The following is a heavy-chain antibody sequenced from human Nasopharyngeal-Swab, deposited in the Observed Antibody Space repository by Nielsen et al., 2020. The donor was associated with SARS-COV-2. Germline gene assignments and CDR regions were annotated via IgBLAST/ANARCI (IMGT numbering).Heavy chain of an antibody. V-gene: IGHV5-10-1*04. CDR3: ARRFEPSPGGYWFDP. CDR1: GYSFTSYW. D-gene: IGHD1-14*01. Sequence: GESLKISCKGSGYSFTSYWISWVRQMPGKGLEWMGRIDPSDSYTNYSPSFQGQVTISADKSISTAYLQWSSLKASDTAMYYCARRFEPSPGGYWFDPWGQGTLVTVSS. CDR2: IDPSDSYT. J-gene: IGHJ5*02.